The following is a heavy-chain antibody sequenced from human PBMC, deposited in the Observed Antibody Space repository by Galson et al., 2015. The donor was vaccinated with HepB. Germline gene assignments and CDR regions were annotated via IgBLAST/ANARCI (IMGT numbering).Heavy chain of an antibody. J-gene: IGHJ4*02. V-gene: IGHV3-23*01. Sequence: SLRLSCAASGFTFSSYAMSWVRQAPGKGLEWVSAISGSGGSTYYADSVKGRFTISRDNSKNTLYLQMNSLRAEDAAVYYCARSSGWSLFDYWGQGTLVTVSS. CDR1: GFTFSSYA. D-gene: IGHD6-19*01. CDR3: ARSSGWSLFDY. CDR2: ISGSGGST.